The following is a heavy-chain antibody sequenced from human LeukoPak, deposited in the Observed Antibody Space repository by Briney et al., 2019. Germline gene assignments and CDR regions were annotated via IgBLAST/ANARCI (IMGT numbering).Heavy chain of an antibody. CDR2: IIGSGGST. J-gene: IGHJ4*02. D-gene: IGHD4-17*01. V-gene: IGHV3-23*01. CDR1: GFTFSSYA. CDR3: AKDSRYVTINFDY. Sequence: GGSLRLSCAASGFTFSSYAMSWVRQAPRKGLEWVAAIIGSGGSTYYADSVKGRFTISRDNSKNTLYLQMNSLRAEDTAVYYCAKDSRYVTINFDYWGQGTLVTVSS.